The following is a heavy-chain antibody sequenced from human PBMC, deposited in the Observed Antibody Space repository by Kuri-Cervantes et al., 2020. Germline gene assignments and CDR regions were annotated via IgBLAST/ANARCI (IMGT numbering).Heavy chain of an antibody. CDR2: MNPNSGNT. J-gene: IGHJ4*02. CDR1: GYTFTSYD. Sequence: SVKVSCKASGYTFTSYDINWVRQATGQGLEWMGWMNPNSGNTGYAQKFQGRVTMTRNTSISTAYMELSTLRSEDTAVYYCAKRGYSYGELDYWGQGTLVTVSS. CDR3: AKRGYSYGELDY. D-gene: IGHD5-18*01. V-gene: IGHV1-8*01.